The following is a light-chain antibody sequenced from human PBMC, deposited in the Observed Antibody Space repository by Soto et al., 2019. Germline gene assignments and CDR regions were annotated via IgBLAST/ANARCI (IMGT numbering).Light chain of an antibody. CDR1: QAISSW. CDR2: DAS. J-gene: IGKJ4*01. Sequence: DIQMTQSPSSVSASVGDRVTITCRASQAISSWLVWYQQKPGKAPKLLIYDASSLESGVPSRFSGSGSGTEFTLTISSLQPDDFATYYCQQYNHYSGLTFGGGTKVEIK. CDR3: QQYNHYSGLT. V-gene: IGKV1-5*01.